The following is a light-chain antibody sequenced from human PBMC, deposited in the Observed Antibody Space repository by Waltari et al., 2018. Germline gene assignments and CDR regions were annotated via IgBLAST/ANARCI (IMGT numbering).Light chain of an antibody. CDR3: QQYKSYSYT. Sequence: DIQMTQSPSTLSASVGARVTITCRASQSITSWLAWYQQKPGKAPKVLIFDASSLESGVPSRFSGRGSGTEFTLTISSLQPDDFATYYCQQYKSYSYTFGQGTKLEIK. CDR1: QSITSW. CDR2: DAS. J-gene: IGKJ2*01. V-gene: IGKV1-5*01.